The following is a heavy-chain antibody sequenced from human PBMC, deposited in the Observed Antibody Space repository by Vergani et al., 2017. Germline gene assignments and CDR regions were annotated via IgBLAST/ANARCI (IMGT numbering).Heavy chain of an antibody. Sequence: QVQLVQSGAEVKKPGSSVKVSCKASGGTFSSYAISWVRQAPGQGLEWMGGIIPIFGTANYAQKFQGRVTITADESTSTAYMELSSLISEDTAVYYCASPAETFDWLSMCDYWGQGTLVTVSS. D-gene: IGHD3-9*01. V-gene: IGHV1-69*01. CDR2: IIPIFGTA. CDR1: GGTFSSYA. CDR3: ASPAETFDWLSMCDY. J-gene: IGHJ4*02.